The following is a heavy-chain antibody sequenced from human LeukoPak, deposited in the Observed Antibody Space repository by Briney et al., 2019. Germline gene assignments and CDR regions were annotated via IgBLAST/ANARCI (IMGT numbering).Heavy chain of an antibody. J-gene: IGHJ4*02. CDR2: IYTSGST. D-gene: IGHD4-17*01. Sequence: SETLSLTCTVSGGSISSYYWSWIRQPAGKGLERIGRIYTSGSTNYNPSLKSRVTMSVDTSKNQFSLKLSSVTAADTAVYYCARGSVDYGDYDFDYWGQGTLVTVSS. V-gene: IGHV4-4*07. CDR1: GGSISSYY. CDR3: ARGSVDYGDYDFDY.